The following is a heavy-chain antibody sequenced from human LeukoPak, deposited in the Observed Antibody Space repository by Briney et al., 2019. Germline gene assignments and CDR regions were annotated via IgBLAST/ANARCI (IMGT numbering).Heavy chain of an antibody. J-gene: IGHJ5*02. CDR1: GGSISSSSYY. CDR2: IYYSGST. V-gene: IGHV4-39*01. Sequence: SETLSLTCTVSGGSISSSSYYWGWLRQPPGKGLEWIGSIYYSGSTYYNPPLKSRVTISVDTSKNQFSLKLSSVTAADTAVYYCARLSAVAGTGYNWFDPWGQGTLVTVSS. CDR3: ARLSAVAGTGYNWFDP. D-gene: IGHD6-19*01.